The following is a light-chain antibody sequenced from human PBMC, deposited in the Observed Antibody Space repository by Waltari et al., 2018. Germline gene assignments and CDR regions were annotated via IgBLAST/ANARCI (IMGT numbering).Light chain of an antibody. Sequence: SSELTQDPTMSVALAQTVSITCQGHSLRRYYASWYQQRPGQAPIVILYGHNNRPSGVPDRFVGTNAGSTASLTITGAQAEEEADYYCRSRDTTSTRVFGGGTRLTV. V-gene: IGLV3-19*01. J-gene: IGLJ3*02. CDR2: GHN. CDR3: RSRDTTSTRV. CDR1: SLRRYY.